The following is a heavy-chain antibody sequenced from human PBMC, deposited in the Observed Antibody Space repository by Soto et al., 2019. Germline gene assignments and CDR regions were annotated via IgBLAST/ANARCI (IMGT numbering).Heavy chain of an antibody. D-gene: IGHD6-19*01. CDR1: GGSFSGYY. CDR3: ARERAVAGTYYYDYYGLDV. J-gene: IGHJ6*02. V-gene: IGHV4-34*01. CDR2: INHSGST. Sequence: SETLSLTCAVYGGSFSGYYWSWIRQPPGKGLEWIGEINHSGSTNYNPSLKSRVTISVDTSKNQFSLKLSSVTAADTAVYYCARERAVAGTYYYDYYGLDVWGQGTTVTVSS.